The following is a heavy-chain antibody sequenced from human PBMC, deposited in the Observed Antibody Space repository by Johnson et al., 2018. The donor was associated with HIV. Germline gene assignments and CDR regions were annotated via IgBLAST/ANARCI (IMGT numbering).Heavy chain of an antibody. CDR2: ISYDGSNK. CDR3: ARASTICGRWRAFDI. D-gene: IGHD3-3*01. V-gene: IGHV3-30*04. CDR1: GFTFSSYA. Sequence: QVQLVESGGGVVQPGRSLRLSCAASGFTFSSYAMHWVRQAPGKGLEWVAVISYDGSNKYYADSVKGRFTISRDNSKNTLYLQMNSLRAEDTAVYYCARASTICGRWRAFDIWGQGTLVTVSS. J-gene: IGHJ3*02.